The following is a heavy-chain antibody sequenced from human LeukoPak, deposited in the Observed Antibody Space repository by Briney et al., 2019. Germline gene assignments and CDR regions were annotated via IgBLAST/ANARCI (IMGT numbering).Heavy chain of an antibody. CDR1: GYNFNDFY. V-gene: IGHV1-2*02. J-gene: IGHJ5*02. D-gene: IGHD3-10*01. CDR3: ARGGVILLPNDP. CDR2: INPNSGGT. Sequence: ASVKVSCKASGYNFNDFYMHWVRQAPGQGLEWMGWINPNSGGTNYAQKFQGKVTMTRDTSISTVYMELSRLSSDDTAVYYCARGGVILLPNDPWGQGTRVTVSS.